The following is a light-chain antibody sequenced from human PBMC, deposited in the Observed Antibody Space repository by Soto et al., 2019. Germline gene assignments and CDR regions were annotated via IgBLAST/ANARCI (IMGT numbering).Light chain of an antibody. CDR3: SSYAGGSSMV. CDR1: TSNVGTYKF. J-gene: IGLJ3*02. Sequence: QSALTQPDSVSGSPGQSITISCTGTTSNVGTYKFVSWYQYHPGKAPKLIIYEGSKRPSGVSSRFSGSKSGNTASLTISGLQADDDGDYYCSSYAGGSSMVFGGGTKLTVL. V-gene: IGLV2-23*01. CDR2: EGS.